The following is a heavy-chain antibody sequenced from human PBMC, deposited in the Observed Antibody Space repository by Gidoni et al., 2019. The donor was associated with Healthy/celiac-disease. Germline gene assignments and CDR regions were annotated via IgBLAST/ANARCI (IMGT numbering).Heavy chain of an antibody. D-gene: IGHD1-1*01. CDR2: ISSSGSTI. CDR3: ARVNDLRPGDYYYGMDV. CDR1: GFTFSDYY. V-gene: IGHV3-11*01. J-gene: IGHJ6*02. Sequence: QVQLVESGGGLVMHGGSLRLSCAASGFTFSDYYMSWIRQAPGKGLELVSYISSSGSTIYYADSVKGRFTISRDNAKNSLYLQMNSLRAEDTAVYYCARVNDLRPGDYYYGMDVWGQGTTVTVSS.